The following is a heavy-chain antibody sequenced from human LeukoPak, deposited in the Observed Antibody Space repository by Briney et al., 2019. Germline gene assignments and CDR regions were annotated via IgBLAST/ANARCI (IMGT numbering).Heavy chain of an antibody. J-gene: IGHJ5*02. CDR2: INHSGST. CDR1: GGSFSGYY. V-gene: IGHV4-34*01. D-gene: IGHD7-27*01. Sequence: SETLSLTCAVYGGSFSGYYWSWIRQPPGKGLEWIGEINHSGSTNYNPSLKSRVTISVDTSKNQFSLKLSSVTAADTAVYYCARAPPGSNNWFDPWGQGTLVTVSS. CDR3: ARAPPGSNNWFDP.